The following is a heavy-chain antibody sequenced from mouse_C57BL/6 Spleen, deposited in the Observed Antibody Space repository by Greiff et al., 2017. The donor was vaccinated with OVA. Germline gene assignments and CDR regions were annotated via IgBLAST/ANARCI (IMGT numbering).Heavy chain of an antibody. CDR3: AISFYDGYYDCAY. CDR1: GFTFTSYW. J-gene: IGHJ3*01. CDR2: INPSSGYT. Sequence: QVQLQQSGAELAKPGASVKLSCTASGFTFTSYWMHWVKQRPGQGLEWIGCINPSSGYTKYNQKFKDKATLTADKSSSTAYMQLSSLTYEDSPVYYCAISFYDGYYDCAYWGQGTLVTVSA. V-gene: IGHV1-7*01. D-gene: IGHD2-3*01.